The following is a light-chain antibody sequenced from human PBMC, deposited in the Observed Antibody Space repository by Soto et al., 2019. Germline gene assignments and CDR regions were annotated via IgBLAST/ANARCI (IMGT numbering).Light chain of an antibody. CDR2: KDS. CDR3: RSTDSSGTYLYV. Sequence: SYELTQPPSVSVSPGQTARITCSGDALPKQYAYWYQQKPGQAPVLVIYKDSERPSGIPERFSGSSSGTTVTLTISGVQAEDEADYYCRSTDSSGTYLYVFGTGTKVNVL. J-gene: IGLJ1*01. V-gene: IGLV3-25*02. CDR1: ALPKQY.